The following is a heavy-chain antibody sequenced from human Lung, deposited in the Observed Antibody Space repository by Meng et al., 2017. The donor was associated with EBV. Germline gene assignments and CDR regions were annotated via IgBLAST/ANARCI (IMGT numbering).Heavy chain of an antibody. Sequence: QVQLQGSGPGRVTPSATLSLPCAVSGGSIIIVNWWSWVRQSPGKGLEWIGEIHHSGRTNYNPSLKSRLTMSLDKPKNQFSLKLSSVTAADTAVYYCARDSDSAYSLGYWGQGTLVTVSS. D-gene: IGHD2-21*01. CDR1: GGSIIIVNW. CDR3: ARDSDSAYSLGY. J-gene: IGHJ4*02. CDR2: IHHSGRT. V-gene: IGHV4-4*02.